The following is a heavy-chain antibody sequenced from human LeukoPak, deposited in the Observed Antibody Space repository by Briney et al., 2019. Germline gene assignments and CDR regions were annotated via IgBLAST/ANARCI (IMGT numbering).Heavy chain of an antibody. CDR1: GFTFSSYS. CDR2: ISSSSSYI. Sequence: PGGSLRLSCAAPGFTFSSYSMNWVRQAPGKGLEWVSSISSSSSYIYYADSVKGRFTISRDNAKNSLYLQMNSLRAEDTAVYYCASVVGADAFDIWGQGTMVTVSS. D-gene: IGHD1-26*01. J-gene: IGHJ3*02. V-gene: IGHV3-21*01. CDR3: ASVVGADAFDI.